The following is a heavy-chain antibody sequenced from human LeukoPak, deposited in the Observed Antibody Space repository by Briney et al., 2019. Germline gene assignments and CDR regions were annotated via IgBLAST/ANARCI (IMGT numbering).Heavy chain of an antibody. V-gene: IGHV1-69*05. Sequence: ASVKVSCKDSGGTFSSYAISWVRQAPGQGLEWMGRIIPIFGTANYAQKFQGRVTITTDESTSTAYMELSSLRSEDTAVYYCARGTEIAVAGTFDYWGQGTLVTVSS. CDR3: ARGTEIAVAGTFDY. CDR1: GGTFSSYA. D-gene: IGHD6-19*01. CDR2: IIPIFGTA. J-gene: IGHJ4*02.